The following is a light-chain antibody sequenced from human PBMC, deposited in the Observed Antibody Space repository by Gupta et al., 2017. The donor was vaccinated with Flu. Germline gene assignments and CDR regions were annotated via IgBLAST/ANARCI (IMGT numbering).Light chain of an antibody. CDR1: SSDMGNDDY. V-gene: IGLV2-11*01. CDR2: SIT. J-gene: IGLJ3*02. CDR3: CSYAGTFTFV. Sequence: SSDMGNDDYVSWYQQHPGKAPKLMIYSITERPAGVPERFSGSKSGKAASLTISGLQAEDKASYYCCSYAGTFTFVFGGGTNLTVL.